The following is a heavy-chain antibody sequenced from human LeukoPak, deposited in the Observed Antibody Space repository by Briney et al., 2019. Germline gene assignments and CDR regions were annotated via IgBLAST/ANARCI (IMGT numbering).Heavy chain of an antibody. CDR2: ISTDASST. D-gene: IGHD6-6*01. V-gene: IGHV3-74*01. Sequence: PGGSLRLSCAASGFTFSSYWMHWVRQAPGKGLVWVSRISTDASSTTCADSVKGRFTISRDNAKNSLYLQMNSLREEDTAVYYCARDVRAYSTSSSAFDIWGQGTLVTASS. J-gene: IGHJ3*02. CDR3: ARDVRAYSTSSSAFDI. CDR1: GFTFSSYW.